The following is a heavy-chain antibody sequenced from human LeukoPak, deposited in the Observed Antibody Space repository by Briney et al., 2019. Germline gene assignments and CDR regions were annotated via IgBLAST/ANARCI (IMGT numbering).Heavy chain of an antibody. V-gene: IGHV4-39*07. D-gene: IGHD3-10*01. J-gene: IGHJ4*02. Sequence: SETLSLTCTVSGGSISSSSYYWGWIRQPPGKGLEWIGSIYYSGSTYYNPSLKSRVTISVDTSKNQFSLKLSSVTAADTAVYYCARLGYYYGSGSYYKPFDYWGQGTLVTVSS. CDR3: ARLGYYYGSGSYYKPFDY. CDR1: GGSISSSSYY. CDR2: IYYSGST.